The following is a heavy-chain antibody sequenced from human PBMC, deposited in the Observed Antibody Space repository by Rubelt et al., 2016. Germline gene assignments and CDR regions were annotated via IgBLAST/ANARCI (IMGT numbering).Heavy chain of an antibody. CDR3: ARWRVAGTFGPNWFDP. D-gene: IGHD6-19*01. J-gene: IGHJ5*02. CDR1: GGSISSSSYY. V-gene: IGHV4-39*07. CDR2: IYHSGST. Sequence: QLQLQESGPGLVKPSETLSLTCTVSGGSISSSSYYWGWIRQPPGQGLEWIGEIYHSGSTYYNPSPKRRGTSSVETRKNRFSRKLGAVTAPDTAGYYCARWRVAGTFGPNWFDPWGKGTLVTVSS.